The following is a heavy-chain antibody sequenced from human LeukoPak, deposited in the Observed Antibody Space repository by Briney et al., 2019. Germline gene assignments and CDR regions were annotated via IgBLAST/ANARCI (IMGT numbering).Heavy chain of an antibody. CDR1: GGSISSSSYY. CDR2: IYYSGST. D-gene: IGHD5-18*01. CDR3: ARVAILAPMFGNNLWLRRWFDP. V-gene: IGHV4-39*07. Sequence: SETLSLTCTVSGGSISSSSYYWGWIRQPPGKGLEWIGSIYYSGSTYYNPSLKSRVTISVDTSKNQFSLKLSPVTAADTAVYYCARVAILAPMFGNNLWLRRWFDPWGQGTLVTVSS. J-gene: IGHJ5*02.